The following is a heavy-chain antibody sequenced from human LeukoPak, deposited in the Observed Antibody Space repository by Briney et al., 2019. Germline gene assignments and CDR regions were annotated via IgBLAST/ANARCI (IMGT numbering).Heavy chain of an antibody. CDR3: ARRGWETAAGKGVYFDY. D-gene: IGHD6-13*01. V-gene: IGHV4-59*08. CDR2: IYYSGST. CDR1: GGSISSYY. Sequence: SETLSLTCTVSGGSISSYYWSWIRQPPGKGLEWIGYIYYSGSTNYNPSLKSRVTISVDTSKNQFSLKLSSVTAADTAAYYCARRGWETAAGKGVYFDYWGQGTLVTVSS. J-gene: IGHJ4*02.